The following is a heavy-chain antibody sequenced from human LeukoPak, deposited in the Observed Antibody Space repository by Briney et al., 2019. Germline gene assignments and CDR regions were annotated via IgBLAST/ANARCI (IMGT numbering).Heavy chain of an antibody. Sequence: SETLSLTCTVSGGSISSYYWSWIRQPAGKGLEWIGRIYTSGSTNYNPSLKGRVTMPVDTSKNQFSLKLSSVTAADTAVYYCAREGPNLYSSSWAPIPHYYYYGMDVWGQGTTVTVSS. CDR2: IYTSGST. J-gene: IGHJ6*02. D-gene: IGHD6-13*01. V-gene: IGHV4-4*07. CDR1: GGSISSYY. CDR3: AREGPNLYSSSWAPIPHYYYYGMDV.